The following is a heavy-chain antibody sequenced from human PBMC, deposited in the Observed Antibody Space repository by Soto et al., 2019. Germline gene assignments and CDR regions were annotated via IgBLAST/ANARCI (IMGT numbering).Heavy chain of an antibody. Sequence: QVQLLQSGAEVKKPGSSVKVSCKASGGTFSNYGISWVRQAPGQGLEWIGRIIPVFRTTNYAQKFQGRVTITADESTSTAYMVLTSLRSEDTAVYYCARFYYDSSGSLSATKQRDEGQAEYFQHWGQGTLVTVSS. V-gene: IGHV1-69*18. CDR2: IIPVFRTT. CDR1: GGTFSNYG. J-gene: IGHJ1*01. D-gene: IGHD3-22*01. CDR3: ARFYYDSSGSLSATKQRDEGQAEYFQH.